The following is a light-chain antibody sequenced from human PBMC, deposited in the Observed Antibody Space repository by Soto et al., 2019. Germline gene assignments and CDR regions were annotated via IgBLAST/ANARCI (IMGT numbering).Light chain of an antibody. V-gene: IGLV1-47*01. J-gene: IGLJ2*01. CDR3: AAWYDRLRQV. CDR1: SSNIGSNY. CDR2: RNN. Sequence: QSVLTQPPSASGTPGQRVTISCSGSSSNIGSNYVYWYQQLPGTAPKLLIYRNNQQPSGVPDRFSGSKSGTSASLAISGLRSEDEADYYCAAWYDRLRQVFGGGTKLTVL.